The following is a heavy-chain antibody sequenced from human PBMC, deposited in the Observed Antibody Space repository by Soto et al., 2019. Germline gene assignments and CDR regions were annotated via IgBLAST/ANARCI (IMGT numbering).Heavy chain of an antibody. CDR2: INAANGDT. Sequence: ASVKVSCKASGYTFTSYGIHWVRQAPGQRLEWMGWINAANGDTKYSPKFQGRVTITRDTSASTAYMELSSLRSEDTAVYYCARDYRIMITFGGVIGPFDYWGQGTLVTVSS. CDR1: GYTFTSYG. V-gene: IGHV1-3*01. CDR3: ARDYRIMITFGGVIGPFDY. D-gene: IGHD3-16*02. J-gene: IGHJ4*02.